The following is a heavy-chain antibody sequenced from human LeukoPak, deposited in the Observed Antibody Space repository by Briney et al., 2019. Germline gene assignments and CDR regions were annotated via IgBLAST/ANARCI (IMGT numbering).Heavy chain of an antibody. CDR2: INHSGST. D-gene: IGHD5-18*01. J-gene: IGHJ2*01. CDR3: ARSPAMVNYFDL. CDR1: GGSFSGYY. V-gene: IGHV4-34*09. Sequence: PSETLSLTCAVYGGSFSGYYWSWIRQPPGKGLEWIGEINHSGSTYYNPSLKSRVTISVDTSKNQFSLKLSSVTAADTAVYYCARSPAMVNYFDLWGRGTLDTVSS.